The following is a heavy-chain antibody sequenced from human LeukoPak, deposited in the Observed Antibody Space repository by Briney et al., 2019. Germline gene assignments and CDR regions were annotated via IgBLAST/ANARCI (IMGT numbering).Heavy chain of an antibody. CDR2: ISGSGGNT. Sequence: GGSLRLSCAASGFTFSSFAMSWVRQAPGKGLEWVSVISGSGGNTYYADSVKGRFTISRDNSKNTLCLQMNSLRAEDTAVYYCAKGRARVAAASDYWGQGTLVTVSS. CDR3: AKGRARVAAASDY. CDR1: GFTFSSFA. V-gene: IGHV3-23*01. J-gene: IGHJ4*02. D-gene: IGHD6-13*01.